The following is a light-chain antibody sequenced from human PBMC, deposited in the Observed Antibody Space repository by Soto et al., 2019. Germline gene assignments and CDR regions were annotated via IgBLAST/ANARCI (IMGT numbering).Light chain of an antibody. V-gene: IGKV1-5*03. CDR2: KAS. J-gene: IGKJ2*01. Sequence: DIQMTQSPSTLSASVGDRVTITCRASQSISSWLAWYQQKPGKAPKLLIYKASSLESGVPSRFSGSGSGTEFNLTISSLQPDDFETYYCQPYNSSSYTFGQGTKLEIK. CDR3: QPYNSSSYT. CDR1: QSISSW.